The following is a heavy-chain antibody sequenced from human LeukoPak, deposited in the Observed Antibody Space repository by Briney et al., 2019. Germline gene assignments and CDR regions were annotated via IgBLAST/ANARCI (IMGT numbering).Heavy chain of an antibody. CDR1: GFTFTSYA. J-gene: IGHJ3*02. CDR3: ARGGDSSGYFHESFALDI. V-gene: IGHV3-30-3*01. Sequence: PGRSLRLSCAASGFTFTSYAMHWVRQAPGKGLEWVAVISYDGSNKYYADSVKGRFTISRDNSKNTLYLQMNSLRAEDTAVYYCARGGDSSGYFHESFALDIWGQGTMVTVSS. D-gene: IGHD3-22*01. CDR2: ISYDGSNK.